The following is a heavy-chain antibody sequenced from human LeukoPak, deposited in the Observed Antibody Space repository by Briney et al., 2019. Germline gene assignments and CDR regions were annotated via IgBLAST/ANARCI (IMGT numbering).Heavy chain of an antibody. CDR3: AREYCSSTSCYWNWFDP. J-gene: IGHJ5*02. D-gene: IGHD2-2*01. CDR1: GFTFSSYA. Sequence: PGGSLRLSCAASGFTFSSYAMSWVRQAPGKGLEWVSAISGSGGSTYYADSVKGRFTISRDNSKNTLYLQMNSLKAEDTAVYYCAREYCSSTSCYWNWFDPWGQGTLVTVSS. V-gene: IGHV3-23*01. CDR2: ISGSGGST.